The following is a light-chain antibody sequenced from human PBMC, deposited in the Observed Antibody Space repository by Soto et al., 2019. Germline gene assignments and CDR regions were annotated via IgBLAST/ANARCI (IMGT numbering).Light chain of an antibody. CDR1: SSNIGSNY. J-gene: IGLJ1*01. CDR3: ATWDDSLSGYV. CDR2: RND. V-gene: IGLV1-47*01. Sequence: QSVLTQPPSASGTPGQRVTISCSGSSSNIGSNYLYWYQQLPGAAPTLVMYRNDQRPSGVSDRFSGSRSGTSASLAIIGLRSEDEADYYCATWDDSLSGYVFGTGTKLTVL.